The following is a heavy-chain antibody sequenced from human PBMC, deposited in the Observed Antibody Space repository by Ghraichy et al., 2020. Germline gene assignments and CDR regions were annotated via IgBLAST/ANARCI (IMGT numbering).Heavy chain of an antibody. Sequence: GESLNISCAVSGFTFSTYALDWVRQAPGKGLEWVAIMSSDGTQKYYADSVKGRFTISRDNSKNTLYLQMNSLGAEDTAVYYCTSQGLDYLGQDTLVTVSS. J-gene: IGHJ4*02. CDR3: TSQGLDY. V-gene: IGHV3-30*14. CDR1: GFTFSTYA. CDR2: MSSDGTQK.